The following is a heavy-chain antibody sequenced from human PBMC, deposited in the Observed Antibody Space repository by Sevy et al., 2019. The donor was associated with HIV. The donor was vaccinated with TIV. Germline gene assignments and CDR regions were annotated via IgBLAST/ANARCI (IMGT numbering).Heavy chain of an antibody. D-gene: IGHD3-22*01. V-gene: IGHV3-21*01. CDR2: ISSSSSYI. J-gene: IGHJ3*02. CDR1: GFTFSSYS. CDR3: ARDSSGYWGAFDI. Sequence: GGSLRLSCAASGFTFSSYSMNWVRQAPGKGLEWVSSISSSSSYIYYADSVKGRFTISRDNAKNSLYLQMNSLRAEDTAVYYCARDSSGYWGAFDIWGQGTVVTVSS.